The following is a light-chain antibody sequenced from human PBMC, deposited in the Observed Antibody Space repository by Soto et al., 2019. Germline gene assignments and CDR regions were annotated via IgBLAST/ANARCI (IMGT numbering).Light chain of an antibody. CDR1: QSLRSS. J-gene: IGKJ5*01. Sequence: ETMMTRPPDTLSGSLGERATLSCRASQSLRSSLAWYQQKPGQAPRLPIYDASTRATGIPARFSGSGSGTDFNLTIRRLQSERLAACSCQQHVTSPFTFRYGTRM. CDR3: QQHVTSPFT. V-gene: IGKV3-15*01. CDR2: DAS.